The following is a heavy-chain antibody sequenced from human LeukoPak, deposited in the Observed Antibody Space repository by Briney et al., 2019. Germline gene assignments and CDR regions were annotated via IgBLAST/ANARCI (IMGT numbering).Heavy chain of an antibody. CDR2: INHSGST. J-gene: IGHJ4*02. CDR3: VRVGSVAGSDYLDY. D-gene: IGHD6-19*01. V-gene: IGHV4-34*01. CDR1: GGSFSGYY. Sequence: PSETLSLTCAVYGGSFSGYYWSWIRQPPGKGLEWIGEINHSGSTNYNPSLKSRVTISVDTSKNQFSLKLSSVTAADTAVYYCVRVGSVAGSDYLDYWGQGTLVTVSS.